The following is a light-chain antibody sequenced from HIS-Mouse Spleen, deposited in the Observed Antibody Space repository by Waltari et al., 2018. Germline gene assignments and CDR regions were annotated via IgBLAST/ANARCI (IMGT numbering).Light chain of an antibody. V-gene: IGLV3-10*01. CDR3: YSTDSSGNHRV. CDR2: EDS. J-gene: IGLJ2*01. CDR1: ALPTNY. Sequence: SYELTHPPSVSVSPGQTARIPCPGYALPTNYAYWYQQKSGPAPVLVIYEDSKRPSGIPERFSGSSSGTMATLTISGAQVEDEADYYCYSTDSSGNHRVFGGGTKLTVL.